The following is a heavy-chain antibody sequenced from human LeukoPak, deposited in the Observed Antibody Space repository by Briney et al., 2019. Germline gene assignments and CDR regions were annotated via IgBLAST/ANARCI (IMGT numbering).Heavy chain of an antibody. J-gene: IGHJ6*02. CDR2: IIPILGIA. CDR3: ARDYDSPTNTCMDV. V-gene: IGHV1-69*04. Sequence: ASVKVSCKASGYTFTGYYMHWVRQAPGQGLEWMGRIIPILGIANYAQKFQGRVTITADKSTSTAYMELSSLRSEDTAVYYCARDYDSPTNTCMDVWGQGTTVTVSS. CDR1: GYTFTGYY. D-gene: IGHD3-16*01.